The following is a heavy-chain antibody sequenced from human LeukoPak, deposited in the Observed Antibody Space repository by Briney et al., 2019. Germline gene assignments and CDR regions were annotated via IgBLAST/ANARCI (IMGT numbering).Heavy chain of an antibody. CDR2: TYYSGNT. V-gene: IGHV4-59*01. CDR1: VDSISVYY. Sequence: PSETLSHSSTVSVDSISVYYWCWIRQPPGTGLEWIGYTYYSGNTNYNPSLKSRLTTSLDTTKNQFSLKLSSVTAADTAVYYCARGKYYFDYWGQGTLVTVSS. CDR3: ARGKYYFDY. J-gene: IGHJ4*02.